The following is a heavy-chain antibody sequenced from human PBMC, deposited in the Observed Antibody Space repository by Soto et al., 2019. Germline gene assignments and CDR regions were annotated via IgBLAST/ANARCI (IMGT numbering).Heavy chain of an antibody. Sequence: PGGSLRLSCAASGFSVSSKYMNWVRQAPGKGLEWVSVIYSGGTTYYADSVKGRFTISRDNAKNTLYLQMNSLRAEDTAVYYCTRAGNYRFDYWGQGTLVTVSS. CDR1: GFSVSSKY. V-gene: IGHV3-53*01. J-gene: IGHJ4*02. D-gene: IGHD3-10*01. CDR2: IYSGGTT. CDR3: TRAGNYRFDY.